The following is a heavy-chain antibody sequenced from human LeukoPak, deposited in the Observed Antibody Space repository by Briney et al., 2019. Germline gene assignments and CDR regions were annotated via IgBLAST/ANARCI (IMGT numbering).Heavy chain of an antibody. V-gene: IGHV3-23*01. J-gene: IGHJ4*02. D-gene: IGHD6-13*01. CDR3: AREGTAAAAVDY. CDR1: GFTFNNFG. Sequence: PGGSLRLSCAASGFTFNNFGMTWVRQAPGKGLEWVSTISGGGGGSTYYAGSVKGRFTISSDNSKDTLYLQMNSLRAEDTAVYYCAREGTAAAAVDYWGQGTLVTVSS. CDR2: ISGGGGGST.